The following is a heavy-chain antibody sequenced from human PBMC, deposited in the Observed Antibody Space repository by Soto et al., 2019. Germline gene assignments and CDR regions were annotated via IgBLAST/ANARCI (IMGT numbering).Heavy chain of an antibody. V-gene: IGHV3-7*01. CDR2: IKQDGSGK. J-gene: IGHJ4*02. Sequence: GGSLRLSCAASGFTFSSYWMSWVRQAPGKGLEWVANIKQDGSGKYYVDSVKGRFTISRDNAKNSLYLQMNSLRAEDTAVYYCAIPPTVTTDYFDYWGQGTLVTVSS. CDR1: GFTFSSYW. D-gene: IGHD4-17*01. CDR3: AIPPTVTTDYFDY.